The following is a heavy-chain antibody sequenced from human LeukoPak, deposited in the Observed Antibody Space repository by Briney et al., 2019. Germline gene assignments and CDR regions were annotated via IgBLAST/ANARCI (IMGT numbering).Heavy chain of an antibody. J-gene: IGHJ3*02. V-gene: IGHV1-69*13. D-gene: IGHD6-19*01. Sequence: SVKVSCKASGGTFISYAISWVRQAPGQGLEWMGGIIPIFGTANYAQKFQGRVTITADESTSTAYMELSSLRSEDTAVYYCARAYSSGWHDAFDIWGQGTMVTVSS. CDR1: GGTFISYA. CDR2: IIPIFGTA. CDR3: ARAYSSGWHDAFDI.